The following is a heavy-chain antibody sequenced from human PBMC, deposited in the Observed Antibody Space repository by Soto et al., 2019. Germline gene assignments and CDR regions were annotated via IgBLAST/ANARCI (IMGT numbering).Heavy chain of an antibody. Sequence: QITLKESGPTLVKPTQTLTLTCTFSGFSLSTSRVGVGWIRQPPGKALEWLAVIYWDDAKTYRPSLKSRLTITQDTSKNQVALTMTNMDPVDTAPYYCAHAYGGRSLYWGQGTLVTVSS. V-gene: IGHV2-5*02. D-gene: IGHD1-26*01. CDR1: GFSLSTSRVG. J-gene: IGHJ4*02. CDR3: AHAYGGRSLY. CDR2: IYWDDAK.